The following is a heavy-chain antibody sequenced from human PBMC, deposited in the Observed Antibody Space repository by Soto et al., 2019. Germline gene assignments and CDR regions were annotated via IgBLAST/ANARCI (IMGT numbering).Heavy chain of an antibody. D-gene: IGHD3-16*02. J-gene: IGHJ4*02. CDR2: IYYNGNT. Sequence: SETLSLTCTVSGGSISSYYWSWIRQPPGKGLEWIGYIYYNGNTFYNPSLKSRLTISLDTSKTQFSLKLSSVTAADAAMYYCARALRSYYFDYWGQGTLVTVSS. CDR3: ARALRSYYFDY. CDR1: GGSISSYY. V-gene: IGHV4-59*12.